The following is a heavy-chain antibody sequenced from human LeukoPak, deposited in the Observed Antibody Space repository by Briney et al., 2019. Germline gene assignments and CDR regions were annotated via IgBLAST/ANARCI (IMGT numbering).Heavy chain of an antibody. V-gene: IGHV1-46*01. CDR3: ARVPVTNYYFDY. CDR1: GYTFTSYY. Sequence: ASVKVSCKASGYTFTSYYMHWVRQAPGQGLEWMGIINPSGGSTSYAQKFQGRVTMTRDTSTSTVYTELSSLRSEDTAVYYCARVPVTNYYFDYWGQGTLVTVSS. CDR2: INPSGGST. J-gene: IGHJ4*02. D-gene: IGHD4-17*01.